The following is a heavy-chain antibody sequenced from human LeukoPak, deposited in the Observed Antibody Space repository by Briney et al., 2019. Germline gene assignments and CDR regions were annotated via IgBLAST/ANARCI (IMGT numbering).Heavy chain of an antibody. V-gene: IGHV3-7*03. CDR1: EFTFSSYW. CDR2: IKQDGSEK. D-gene: IGHD4-11*01. Sequence: PGGSLRLSCAASEFTFSSYWMSWVRQAPGKGLEWVANIKQDGSEKYYVDSVKGRFTISRDNAKNSLYLQMNSLRAEDTAVYYCARALYTVTTLFLGMDVWGQGTTVTVSS. CDR3: ARALYTVTTLFLGMDV. J-gene: IGHJ6*02.